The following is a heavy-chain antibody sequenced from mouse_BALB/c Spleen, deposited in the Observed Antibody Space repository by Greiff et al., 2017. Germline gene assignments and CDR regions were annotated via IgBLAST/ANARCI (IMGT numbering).Heavy chain of an antibody. J-gene: IGHJ4*01. Sequence: QVQLKESGPGLVQPSQSLSITCTVSGFSLTSYGVHWVRQSPGKGLEWLGVIWSGGSTDYNAAFISRLSISKDNSKSQVFFKMNSLQANDTAIYYCASLDSSGYGAMDYWGQGTSVTVSS. V-gene: IGHV2-2*02. CDR1: GFSLTSYG. CDR3: ASLDSSGYGAMDY. CDR2: IWSGGST. D-gene: IGHD3-2*01.